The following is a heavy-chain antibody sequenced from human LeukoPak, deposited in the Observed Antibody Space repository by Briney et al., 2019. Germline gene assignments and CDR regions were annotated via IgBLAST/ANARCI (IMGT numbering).Heavy chain of an antibody. CDR2: IYPGDSDT. V-gene: IGHV5-51*01. CDR3: ARHQAKGRYCSGGSCYPGAFDI. Sequence: GESLKISCKGSGYNFSKYWIGWVRQMPGKGLEWMGIIYPGDSDTRYSPSFQGQVTISADKSISTAYLQWSSLKASDTAMYYCARHQAKGRYCSGGSCYPGAFDIWGQGTMVTVSS. J-gene: IGHJ3*02. D-gene: IGHD2-15*01. CDR1: GYNFSKYW.